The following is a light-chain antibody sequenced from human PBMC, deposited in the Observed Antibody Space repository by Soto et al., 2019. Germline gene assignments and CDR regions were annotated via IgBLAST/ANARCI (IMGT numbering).Light chain of an antibody. CDR1: QSISNY. J-gene: IGKJ1*01. V-gene: IGKV1-39*01. Sequence: DIQMTQSPSSLSASVGDRVTITCRASQSISNYLNWYEQKPGKAPKLLIYAASSLQSGVPSRFRGSGSGTDFTLTTSSLQPEDFATYYCQQSYSILWTFGQGTKVEIK. CDR3: QQSYSILWT. CDR2: AAS.